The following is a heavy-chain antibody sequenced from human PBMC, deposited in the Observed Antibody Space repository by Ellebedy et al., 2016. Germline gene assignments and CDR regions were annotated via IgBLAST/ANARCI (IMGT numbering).Heavy chain of an antibody. CDR3: ATKIAVAGGIEH. V-gene: IGHV4-39*01. CDR2: ISYSGST. J-gene: IGHJ5*02. CDR1: GGSISTRTYF. Sequence: SETLSLTCTVSGGSISTRTYFWGWIRQPPGKGLEWIGSISYSGSTDYAPSLKSRVNISVDPSRNQFSLRLSSVTAADTSVYFCATKIAVAGGIEHWGRGTLVTVAS. D-gene: IGHD6-19*01.